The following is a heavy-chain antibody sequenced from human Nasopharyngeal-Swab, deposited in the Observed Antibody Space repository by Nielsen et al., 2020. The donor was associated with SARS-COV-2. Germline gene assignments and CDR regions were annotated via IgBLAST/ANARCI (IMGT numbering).Heavy chain of an antibody. CDR1: GFTFSSYA. Sequence: SLKISCAASGFTFSSYAMHWVRQAPGKGLEWVAVISYDGSNKYYADSVKGRFTISRDNSKNTLYLQMNSLRAEDTAVYYCARPLTAMVTHDAFDIWGQGTMVTVSS. CDR3: ARPLTAMVTHDAFDI. V-gene: IGHV3-30-3*01. CDR2: ISYDGSNK. D-gene: IGHD5-18*01. J-gene: IGHJ3*02.